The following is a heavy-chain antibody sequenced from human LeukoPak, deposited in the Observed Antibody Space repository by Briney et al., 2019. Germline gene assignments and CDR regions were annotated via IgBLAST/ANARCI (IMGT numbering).Heavy chain of an antibody. D-gene: IGHD4-17*01. CDR3: ARQPLIYGDSTGFDY. J-gene: IGHJ4*02. Sequence: GESLKISCKGSGYSFTSYCIGWVRQMPGKGLEWMVIIYPGDSDTRYSPSFQGQVTISADKSITTAYLQWSSLKASDTAMYCCARQPLIYGDSTGFDYWGQGTLVTVSS. CDR1: GYSFTSYC. CDR2: IYPGDSDT. V-gene: IGHV5-51*01.